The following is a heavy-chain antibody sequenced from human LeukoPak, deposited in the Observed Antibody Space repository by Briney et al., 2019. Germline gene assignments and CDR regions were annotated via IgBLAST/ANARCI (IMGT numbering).Heavy chain of an antibody. D-gene: IGHD1-26*01. CDR3: ARDREWDLQSLRYFDS. V-gene: IGHV4-61*01. CDR1: GDSVSSGSCF. J-gene: IGHJ4*02. CDR2: IHYTGMT. Sequence: PPETLSLTCTVSGDSVSSGSCFWSWIRQPPGTGLEWIGHIHYTGMTNYSPSLESRVTISADTSRNQFSLKVNSVTAADMAVYFCARDREWDLQSLRYFDSWGPGTLVTVSS.